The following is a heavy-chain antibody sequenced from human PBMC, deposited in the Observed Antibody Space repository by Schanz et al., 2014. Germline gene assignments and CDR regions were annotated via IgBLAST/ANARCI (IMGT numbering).Heavy chain of an antibody. J-gene: IGHJ5*01. CDR2: INSVGSNT. V-gene: IGHV3-74*01. CDR3: AKTPREYCNYDNCPNWFDS. CDR1: GFTFSSHW. Sequence: EVQLVQSGGGLVQPGGSLRLSCAASGFTFSSHWMHWVRQDPGKGLVWVARINSVGSNTDYADSVTGRFTISRDNAKNTLYLQVNTLRAEDTAVYYCAKTPREYCNYDNCPNWFDSGGQGTLVTASS. D-gene: IGHD2-15*01.